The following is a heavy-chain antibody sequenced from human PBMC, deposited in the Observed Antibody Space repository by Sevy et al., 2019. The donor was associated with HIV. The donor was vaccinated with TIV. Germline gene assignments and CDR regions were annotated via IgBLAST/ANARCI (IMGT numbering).Heavy chain of an antibody. J-gene: IGHJ4*02. V-gene: IGHV1-18*04. Sequence: ASVKVSCKTSGYTFTSYGISWVRQAPGQGLEWMGWISTYNGNTNYAQMLQGRVTMTTDTSTSTAYMEVRTLRSDDTAVYYCARGHRITGTSRPPDYWGQGTLVTVSS. CDR3: ARGHRITGTSRPPDY. D-gene: IGHD1-20*01. CDR1: GYTFTSYG. CDR2: ISTYNGNT.